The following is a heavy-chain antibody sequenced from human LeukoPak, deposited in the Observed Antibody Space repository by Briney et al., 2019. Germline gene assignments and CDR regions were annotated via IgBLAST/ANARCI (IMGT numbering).Heavy chain of an antibody. Sequence: GTSVKVSCKASGFTFTSSAMQWVRQARGQRLEWIGWIVVGSGNTNYAQKFQERVTITRDMSTSTAYMELRSLRSDDTAVYYCARNDYGKSNWFDPWGQGTLVTVSS. CDR3: ARNDYGKSNWFDP. D-gene: IGHD4-17*01. J-gene: IGHJ5*02. CDR1: GFTFTSSA. V-gene: IGHV1-58*02. CDR2: IVVGSGNT.